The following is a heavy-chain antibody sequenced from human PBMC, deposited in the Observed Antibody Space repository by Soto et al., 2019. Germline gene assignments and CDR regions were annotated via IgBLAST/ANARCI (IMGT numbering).Heavy chain of an antibody. J-gene: IGHJ4*02. CDR1: GYTFTAYD. CDR2: INPNGGGT. D-gene: IGHD3-10*01. CDR3: ARAVHTMIQGVRFRVDQ. Sequence: GASVKVSCKASGYTFTAYDIHWVRQAPGQGLEWMGWINPNGGGTKYAQKFQGRVTMTRDTSINTAYMELTRLTSDDTAVYYCARAVHTMIQGVRFRVDQWGQGTLVTVSS. V-gene: IGHV1-2*02.